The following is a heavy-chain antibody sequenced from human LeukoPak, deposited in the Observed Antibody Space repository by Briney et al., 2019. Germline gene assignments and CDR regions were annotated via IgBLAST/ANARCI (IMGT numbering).Heavy chain of an antibody. D-gene: IGHD6-19*01. Sequence: ASVKVSCKASGYTFTSYDINWVRQATGQGLEWMGWMNPNSGNTNYAQKLQGRVTMTTDTSTSTAYMELRSLRSDDTAVYYCARDRSSGWFPDYWGQGTLVTVSS. CDR2: MNPNSGNT. CDR1: GYTFTSYD. CDR3: ARDRSSGWFPDY. J-gene: IGHJ4*02. V-gene: IGHV1-18*01.